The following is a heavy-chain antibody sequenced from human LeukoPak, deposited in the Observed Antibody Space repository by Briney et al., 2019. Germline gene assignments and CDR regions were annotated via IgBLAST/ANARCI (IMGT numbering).Heavy chain of an antibody. V-gene: IGHV4-4*07. D-gene: IGHD6-6*01. CDR1: GGSISSY. CDR2: IYSSGST. J-gene: IGHJ4*02. Sequence: SETLSLTCTVSGGSISSYWSWIRPPAGKGVAWIGRIYSSGSTYYNPSLKSRVTMSLDTAKNQSSLRLTTVPAADTAVYYCARDSNLEYSSSRGLGRWGQGTLVTVSS. CDR3: ARDSNLEYSSSRGLGR.